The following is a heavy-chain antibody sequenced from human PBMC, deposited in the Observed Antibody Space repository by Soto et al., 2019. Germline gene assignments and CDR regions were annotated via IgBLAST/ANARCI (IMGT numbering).Heavy chain of an antibody. D-gene: IGHD3-16*01. CDR1: GGLFSSFA. CDR2: IIPVFGTT. J-gene: IGHJ4*02. V-gene: IGHV1-69*01. CDR3: ARGGGPYVWFNEF. Sequence: QGPLVQSGPEVKKPGSSVKVSCKDSGGLFSSFAISWVRQAPGQGLEWLGGIIPVFGTTNYAEKFQGRVTITADESTNTAYIDLSSLTSGDTAVYYCARGGGPYVWFNEFWGQGTPVTVSS.